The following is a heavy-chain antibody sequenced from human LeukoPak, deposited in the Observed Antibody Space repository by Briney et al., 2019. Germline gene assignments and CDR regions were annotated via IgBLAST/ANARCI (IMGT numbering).Heavy chain of an antibody. V-gene: IGHV3-48*03. CDR2: ISSSGSTI. CDR1: GFTFSSYE. J-gene: IGHJ4*02. CDR3: AKDGNGSGSPPDY. Sequence: PGGSLRLSCAASGFTFSSYEMNWVRQAPGKGLEWVSYISSSGSTIYYADSVKGRFTISRDNSKNSLYLQMNSLRTEDTALYYCAKDGNGSGSPPDYWGQGTLVTVSS. D-gene: IGHD3-10*01.